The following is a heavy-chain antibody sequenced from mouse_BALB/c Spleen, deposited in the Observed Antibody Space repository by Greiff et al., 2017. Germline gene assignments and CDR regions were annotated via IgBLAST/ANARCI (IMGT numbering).Heavy chain of an antibody. V-gene: IGHV7-3*02. Sequence: EVQGVESGGGLVQPGGSLRLSCATSGFTFTDYYMSWVRQPPGKALEWLGFIRNKANGYTTEYSASVKGRFTISRDNSQSILYLQMNTLRAEDSATYYCARSPRMDYWGQGTSVTVSS. CDR3: ARSPRMDY. CDR2: IRNKANGYTT. CDR1: GFTFTDYY. J-gene: IGHJ4*01.